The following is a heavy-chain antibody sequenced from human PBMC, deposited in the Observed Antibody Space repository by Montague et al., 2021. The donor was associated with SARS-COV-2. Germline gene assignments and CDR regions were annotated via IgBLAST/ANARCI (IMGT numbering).Heavy chain of an antibody. CDR3: ARGPRITMIVVVITDIWFDP. CDR2: INHSGST. D-gene: IGHD3-22*01. V-gene: IGHV4-34*01. J-gene: IGHJ5*02. CDR1: GGSFSGYY. Sequence: SETLSLTCAVYGGSFSGYYWSWIRQPPRKGLEWIGEINHSGSTNXNPSLKSRVTISVDTSKNQFSLKLSSVTAADTAVYYCARGPRITMIVVVITDIWFDPWGQGTLVTVSS.